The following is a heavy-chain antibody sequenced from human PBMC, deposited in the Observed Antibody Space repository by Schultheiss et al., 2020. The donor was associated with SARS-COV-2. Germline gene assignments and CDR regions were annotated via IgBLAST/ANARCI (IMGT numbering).Heavy chain of an antibody. D-gene: IGHD2-15*01. CDR1: GYSFTSYW. V-gene: IGHV5-51*01. CDR3: ARPGPCWGCSCYIDY. J-gene: IGHJ4*02. Sequence: GESLKISCKASGYSFTSYWIGRVRQMPGKGLEWMGIIYPGDFDTRYSPSFQGQVTISADKSISTAYLQWSSLKASDTAMYYCARPGPCWGCSCYIDYWGQGTLVTVSS. CDR2: IYPGDFDT.